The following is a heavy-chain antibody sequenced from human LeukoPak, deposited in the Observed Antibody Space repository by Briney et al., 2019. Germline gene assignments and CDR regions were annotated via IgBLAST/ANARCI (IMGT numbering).Heavy chain of an antibody. D-gene: IGHD2-21*01. CDR2: IKQDGSKK. Sequence: GGSLRLSCAASGFTFSTSWMSWVRQAPGKVLEWVAIIKQDGSKKYYVDSVKGRFTISRDNAKNSLYLQMNSLRAEDTAVYFCARVFVGENFDYWGQGTLVTVSS. CDR3: ARVFVGENFDY. CDR1: GFTFSTSW. J-gene: IGHJ4*02. V-gene: IGHV3-7*04.